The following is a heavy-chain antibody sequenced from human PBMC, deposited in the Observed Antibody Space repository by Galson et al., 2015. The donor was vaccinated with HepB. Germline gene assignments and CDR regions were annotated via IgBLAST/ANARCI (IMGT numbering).Heavy chain of an antibody. Sequence: SVKLSCAASGFSFADYNMHWVRQAPGQGLEWISLFSWDGNTYYADPVMGGFTISRDNSKNSLYLQMSSLRTEDTALYYCATDIGYGDYEDAFDIWGQGTMVTVSS. CDR3: ATDIGYGDYEDAFDI. V-gene: IGHV3-43*01. CDR1: GFSFADYN. CDR2: FSWDGNT. D-gene: IGHD4-17*01. J-gene: IGHJ3*02.